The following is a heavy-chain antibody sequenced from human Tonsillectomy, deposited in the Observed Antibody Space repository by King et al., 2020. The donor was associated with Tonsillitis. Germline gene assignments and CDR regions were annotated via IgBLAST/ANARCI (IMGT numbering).Heavy chain of an antibody. D-gene: IGHD5-24*01. CDR2: ISWNSGSI. V-gene: IGHV3-9*01. Sequence: VQLVQSGGGLVQPGRSLRLSCAASGFTFDDYAMHWVRQAPGKGLEWVSGISWNSGSIGYADSVKGRFTISRDNAKNSLYLQMNSLRAEDTALYYCAKDTMATMRGGGIFDYWGQGTLVTVSS. CDR3: AKDTMATMRGGGIFDY. CDR1: GFTFDDYA. J-gene: IGHJ4*02.